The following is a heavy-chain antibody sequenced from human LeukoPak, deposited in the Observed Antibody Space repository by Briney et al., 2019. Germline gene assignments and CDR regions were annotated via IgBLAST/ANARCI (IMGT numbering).Heavy chain of an antibody. CDR2: INSRSDKI. Sequence: PGGSLRLSCAASGFTFSSYAMSWVRQAPGKGLEWVSSINSRSDKIFYADSVKGRFTISRDNAKNSLYLQMNSLRAEDTAVYYCAKDNSGNWGYYYYGMDVWGQGTTVTVSS. J-gene: IGHJ6*02. CDR1: GFTFSSYA. V-gene: IGHV3-21*01. CDR3: AKDNSGNWGYYYYGMDV. D-gene: IGHD1-26*01.